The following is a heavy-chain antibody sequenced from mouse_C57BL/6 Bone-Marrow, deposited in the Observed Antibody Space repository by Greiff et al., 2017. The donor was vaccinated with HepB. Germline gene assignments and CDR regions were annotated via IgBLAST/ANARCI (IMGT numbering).Heavy chain of an antibody. CDR3: ARIRGTFYGYDWVFAY. Sequence: QVTLKESGPGILQPSQTLSLTCSFSGFSLSTFGMGVGWIRQPSGKGLEWLAHIWWDDDKYYNPALKSRLTISKDTSKNQVFLKIANVDTADTATYYCARIRGTFYGYDWVFAYWGQGTLVTVSA. D-gene: IGHD2-9*01. CDR1: GFSLSTFGMG. CDR2: IWWDDDK. J-gene: IGHJ3*01. V-gene: IGHV8-8*01.